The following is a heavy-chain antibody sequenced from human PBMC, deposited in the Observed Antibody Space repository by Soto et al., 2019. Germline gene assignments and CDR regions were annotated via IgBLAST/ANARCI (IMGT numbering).Heavy chain of an antibody. Sequence: EVPLLESGGGLVQPGGSLRLSCAASGFTFSSYAMSWVRQAPGKGLEWVSAISGSGGSTYYADSVKGRFTISRDNSKNTLYLQMNSLRAEDTAVYYCAKGSQLLWFGEVGYWGQGTLVTVSS. CDR1: GFTFSSYA. V-gene: IGHV3-23*01. J-gene: IGHJ4*02. CDR2: ISGSGGST. CDR3: AKGSQLLWFGEVGY. D-gene: IGHD3-10*01.